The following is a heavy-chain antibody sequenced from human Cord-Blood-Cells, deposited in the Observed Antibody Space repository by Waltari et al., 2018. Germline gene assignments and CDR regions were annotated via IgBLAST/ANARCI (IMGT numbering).Heavy chain of an antibody. CDR2: IIPIFGTA. D-gene: IGHD3-10*01. V-gene: IGHV1-69*01. J-gene: IGHJ5*02. CDR1: GGTFSIYA. Sequence: QVQLVQSGAEVKNPGSSVKVSCKASGGTFSIYAIRWVRPAPGQGLEWMGGIIPIFGTANYAQKFQGRVTITADESTSTAYMELSSLRSEDTAVYYCAREGKGGLDPWGQGTLVTVSS. CDR3: AREGKGGLDP.